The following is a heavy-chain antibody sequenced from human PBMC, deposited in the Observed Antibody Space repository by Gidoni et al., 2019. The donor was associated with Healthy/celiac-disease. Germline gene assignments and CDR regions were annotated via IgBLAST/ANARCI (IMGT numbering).Heavy chain of an antibody. V-gene: IGHV1-69*01. CDR3: ATRSSPRITMVRGYAFDI. D-gene: IGHD3-10*01. J-gene: IGHJ3*02. CDR2: IIPIYGTA. Sequence: QVQLVQSAAGVKKPASSVKVSCKASGGTFSSYAISWVRQAPGQALEWMGGIIPIYGTANYAQKFQGRVTITADESTSTAYMELSSLRSEDTAVYYCATRSSPRITMVRGYAFDIWGQGTMVTVSS. CDR1: GGTFSSYA.